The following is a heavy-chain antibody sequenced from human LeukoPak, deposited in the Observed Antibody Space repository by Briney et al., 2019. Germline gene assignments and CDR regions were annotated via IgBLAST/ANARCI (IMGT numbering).Heavy chain of an antibody. CDR1: GFTFSDYY. J-gene: IGHJ4*02. D-gene: IGHD4-23*01. CDR3: AKARLRWYFFDY. CDR2: ISSGGSTI. V-gene: IGHV3-11*01. Sequence: GGSLRLSCAVSGFTFSDYYMSWIRQAPGKGLEWVSYISSGGSTISHADSVKGRFTISRDNAENSLYLQMNSLRAEDTAVYYCAKARLRWYFFDYWGQGTLVTVSS.